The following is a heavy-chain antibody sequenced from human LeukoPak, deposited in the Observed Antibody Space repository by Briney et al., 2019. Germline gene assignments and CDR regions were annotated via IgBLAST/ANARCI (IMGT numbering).Heavy chain of an antibody. J-gene: IGHJ5*02. CDR1: GYIFNNYW. CDR3: SRGYSRSWFDP. Sequence: GGSLRLSCAASGYIFNNYWMHWVRQAPGKGLVWVSRINTDGSITTYADSVEGRFSGSRDNAKNTLYLQMYSMRVENTGVYYCSRGYSRSWFDPWGQGTLVTVSS. D-gene: IGHD1-14*01. CDR2: INTDGSIT. V-gene: IGHV3-74*03.